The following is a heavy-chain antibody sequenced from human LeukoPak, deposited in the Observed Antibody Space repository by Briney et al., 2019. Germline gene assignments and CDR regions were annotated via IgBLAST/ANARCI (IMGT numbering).Heavy chain of an antibody. CDR1: GFTFSSYA. CDR3: ARGEAFDWFLFDY. J-gene: IGHJ4*02. V-gene: IGHV3-30-3*01. Sequence: GGSLRLSCAASGFTFSSYAMHWVRQAPGKGLEWVAVISYDGSNKYYADSVKGRFTISRDNSKNTLYLQMNSLGAEDTAVYYCARGEAFDWFLFDYWGQGTLVTVSS. D-gene: IGHD3-9*01. CDR2: ISYDGSNK.